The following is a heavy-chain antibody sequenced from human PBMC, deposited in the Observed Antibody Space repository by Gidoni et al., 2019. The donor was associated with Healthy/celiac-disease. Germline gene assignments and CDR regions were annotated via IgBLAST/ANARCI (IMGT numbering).Heavy chain of an antibody. D-gene: IGHD3-22*01. J-gene: IGHJ5*02. Sequence: QLQLQESGSGLVKPSQTLSLTCAVSGGSISSGYYAWSWIRQPPGKGLEWIGYIYHSGSTSYNPSLKSRVTMSVVRSKNQFSLKLSSVTAADTAVYYCARAYDSRGWDWFDPWGQGTLVTVSS. V-gene: IGHV4-30-2*01. CDR3: ARAYDSRGWDWFDP. CDR2: IYHSGST. CDR1: GGSISSGYYA.